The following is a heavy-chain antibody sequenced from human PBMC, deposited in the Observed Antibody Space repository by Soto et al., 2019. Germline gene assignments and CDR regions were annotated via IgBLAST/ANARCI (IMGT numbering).Heavy chain of an antibody. D-gene: IGHD2-8*01. CDR3: VSESGRTRGMDV. CDR1: GGTFSSYV. V-gene: IGHV1-69*18. Sequence: QVQAVQSGVEVKKPGSSVKVSCKASGGTFSSYVISWVRQAPGQGLEWMGRIIPIFGTANYAQKFQGRVTITADESTSTAYMELSSLISEDTAVYYWVSESGRTRGMDVWGQGTTITVSS. CDR2: IIPIFGTA. J-gene: IGHJ6*02.